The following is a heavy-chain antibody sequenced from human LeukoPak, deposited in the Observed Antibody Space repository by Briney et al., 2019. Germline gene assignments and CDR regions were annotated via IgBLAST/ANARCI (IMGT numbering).Heavy chain of an antibody. V-gene: IGHV1-8*01. CDR2: MNPSSGNT. D-gene: IGHD3-10*02. J-gene: IGHJ6*02. CDR3: ARGPVEAVFGVSTED. Sequence: ASVKVSCKASGYTFTSYDINWVRQATGLGLEWMGWMNPSSGNTGYAQKFQGRVSMTRDTSISTAYMELSSLRSEDTAVYYCARGPVEAVFGVSTEDWGQGTTVTVSS. CDR1: GYTFTSYD.